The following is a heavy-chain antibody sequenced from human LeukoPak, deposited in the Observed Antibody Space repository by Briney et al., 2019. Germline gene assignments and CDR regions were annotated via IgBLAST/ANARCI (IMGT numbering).Heavy chain of an antibody. Sequence: PGGSLRLSCAASGFTFSNYAMSWVRQAPGKGLQWVSGISATGGSTYYADSVKGRFTVSRDRSKSSLYLQMNSLRAEDTAVYYCARSIQLWSPVDYWGQGTLVTVSS. D-gene: IGHD5-18*01. CDR2: ISATGGST. V-gene: IGHV3-23*01. J-gene: IGHJ4*02. CDR1: GFTFSNYA. CDR3: ARSIQLWSPVDY.